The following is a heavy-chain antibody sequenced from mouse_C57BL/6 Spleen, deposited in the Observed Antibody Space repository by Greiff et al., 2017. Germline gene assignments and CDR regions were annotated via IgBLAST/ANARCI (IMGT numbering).Heavy chain of an antibody. CDR3: ARPYGSSYDYFDY. V-gene: IGHV1-18*01. CDR2: INPNNGGT. D-gene: IGHD1-1*01. J-gene: IGHJ2*01. CDR1: GYTFTDYN. Sequence: VQLKESGPELVKPGASVKIPCKASGYTFTDYNMDWVKQSHGKSLEWIGDINPNNGGTIYNQKFKGKATLTVDKSSSTAYMELRSLTSEDTAVYYCARPYGSSYDYFDYWGQGTTLTVSS.